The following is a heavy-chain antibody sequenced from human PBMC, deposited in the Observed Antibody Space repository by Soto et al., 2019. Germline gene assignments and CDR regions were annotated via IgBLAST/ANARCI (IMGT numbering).Heavy chain of an antibody. CDR1: GFSLSTSGVG. J-gene: IGHJ4*02. CDR3: VHRSLGCGSYWDGGLFDY. V-gene: IGHV2-5*02. Sequence: QITLKESGPTVVEPTQALTLTCTFSGFSLSTSGVGVGWVRQPPGKALEWLVFIYWDDDKRYSPSLRSRLTIIKDTSNNHVVLIMTNMDPVDTATYYCVHRSLGCGSYWDGGLFDYWGQGAPVTVSS. CDR2: IYWDDDK. D-gene: IGHD1-1*01.